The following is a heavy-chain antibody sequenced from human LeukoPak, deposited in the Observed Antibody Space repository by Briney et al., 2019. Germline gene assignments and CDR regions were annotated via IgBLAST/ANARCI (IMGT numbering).Heavy chain of an antibody. J-gene: IGHJ4*02. CDR1: GFTFSSYG. Sequence: SGGSLRLTCAASGFTFSSYGMHWVRQAPGKGLEWVSTITDDGYNTYSADSVKGRITFSRDNSKNTLSLQLRSLRAEDTAVYYCAKDLSYTSGASDHWGQGTLVTVSS. CDR3: AKDLSYTSGASDH. V-gene: IGHV3-23*01. D-gene: IGHD6-19*01. CDR2: ITDDGYNT.